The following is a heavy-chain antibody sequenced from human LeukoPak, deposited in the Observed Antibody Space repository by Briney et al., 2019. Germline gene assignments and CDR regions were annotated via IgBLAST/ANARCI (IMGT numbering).Heavy chain of an antibody. J-gene: IGHJ4*02. V-gene: IGHV3-23*01. CDR1: GFTFSSSA. CDR2: ISNNGGYT. Sequence: GSLRLSCAASGFTFSSSAMSWVRQAPGKGLEWVSAISNNGGYTYYADSVQGRFTISRDNSKSTLCLQMNSLRAEDTAVYYCAKQLGYCSDGSCYFSYWGQGTLVTVSS. D-gene: IGHD2-15*01. CDR3: AKQLGYCSDGSCYFSY.